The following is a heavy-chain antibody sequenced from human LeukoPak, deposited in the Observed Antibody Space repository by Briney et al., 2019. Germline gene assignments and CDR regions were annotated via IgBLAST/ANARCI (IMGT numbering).Heavy chain of an antibody. D-gene: IGHD2/OR15-2a*01. Sequence: GGSLRLSCAASGFTFSTYGMHWVRQAPGRGLEWVAFIMYDGSNKYYADLVKGRFILSRDNSKNTLYLQMNSLRAEDTAVYYCAKDLSGRALSCTLYFDYWGQGTLVTVSS. CDR2: IMYDGSNK. CDR1: GFTFSTYG. CDR3: AKDLSGRALSCTLYFDY. J-gene: IGHJ4*02. V-gene: IGHV3-30*02.